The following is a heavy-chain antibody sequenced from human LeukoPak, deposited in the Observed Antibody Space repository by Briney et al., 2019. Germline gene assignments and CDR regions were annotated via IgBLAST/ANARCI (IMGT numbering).Heavy chain of an antibody. D-gene: IGHD3-3*01. CDR3: ARAKSEWLLNGAFDY. J-gene: IGHJ4*02. CDR2: INHSGST. V-gene: IGHV4-34*01. CDR1: GGSFSGYY. Sequence: KASETLSLTCAVYGGSFSGYYWSWIRQPPGKGLEWIGEINHSGSTNYNPSLKSRVTISVDTSKNQFSLKLSSVTAADTAVYYCARAKSEWLLNGAFDYWGQGTLVTVSS.